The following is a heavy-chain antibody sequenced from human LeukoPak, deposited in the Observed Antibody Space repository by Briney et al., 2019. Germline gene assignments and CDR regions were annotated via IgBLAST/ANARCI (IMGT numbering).Heavy chain of an antibody. V-gene: IGHV4-30-4*08. CDR3: ARRFGSGSNTDWFDP. Sequence: LRLSCAASGFTFSDYYMSWIRQAPGEGLEWIGYIYYSGKTYYNPSLRSRVTISVDTSKNQFSLKLTSVTAADTAVYYCARRFGSGSNTDWFDPWGPGTLVTVSS. J-gene: IGHJ5*02. CDR2: IYYSGKT. D-gene: IGHD3-10*01. CDR1: GFTFSDYY.